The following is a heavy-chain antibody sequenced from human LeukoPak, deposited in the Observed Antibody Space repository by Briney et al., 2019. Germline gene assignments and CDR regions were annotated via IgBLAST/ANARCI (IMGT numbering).Heavy chain of an antibody. CDR2: INPNSGGT. J-gene: IGHJ5*02. CDR1: GYTFTGYY. Sequence: GASVKVSCKASGYTFTGYYMHWVRQAPGQGLEWMGWINPNSGGTNYAQKFQGRVTMTRDTSISTAYMELSRLRSDDTAVYYCARGYCSSTSYYDWFDPWGQGTLVTVSS. V-gene: IGHV1-2*02. CDR3: ARGYCSSTSYYDWFDP. D-gene: IGHD2-2*01.